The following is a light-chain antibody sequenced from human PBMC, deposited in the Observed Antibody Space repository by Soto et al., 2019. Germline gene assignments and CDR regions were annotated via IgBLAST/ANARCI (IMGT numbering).Light chain of an antibody. CDR1: QTVFTN. Sequence: VLTQSPATLSLSPGERANLTCRASQTVFTNLAWYQHKPGQAPRLLIYDASSRANGIPARFSGSGSGTDFTLTISSRDPEDSAVYYCHQHHFWLTFGEGTKVESK. J-gene: IGKJ4*01. V-gene: IGKV3-11*01. CDR3: HQHHFWLT. CDR2: DAS.